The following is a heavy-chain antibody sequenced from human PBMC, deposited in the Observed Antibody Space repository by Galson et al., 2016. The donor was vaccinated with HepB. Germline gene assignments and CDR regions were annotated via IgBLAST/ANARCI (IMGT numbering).Heavy chain of an antibody. CDR3: ARAVDTPMEVLFDY. Sequence: SLRLSCAASGFTFSDYYMNWIRQAPGKGLEWVSYINPSSGNRSYADSVKGRFTISRDNAKNSLSLQMNSLRAEDTAVYYCARAVDTPMEVLFDYWGQGTLVTVSS. CDR1: GFTFSDYY. J-gene: IGHJ4*02. D-gene: IGHD5-18*01. V-gene: IGHV3-11*06. CDR2: INPSSGNR.